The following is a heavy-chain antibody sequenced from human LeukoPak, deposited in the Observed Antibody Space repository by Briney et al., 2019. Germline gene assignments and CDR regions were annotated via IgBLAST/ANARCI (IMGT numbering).Heavy chain of an antibody. CDR3: AREGPMGEFDY. CDR2: ISSSSSYI. CDR1: GFTFSSYS. J-gene: IGHJ4*02. D-gene: IGHD3-16*01. V-gene: IGHV3-21*01. Sequence: PGGSLRLSCAASGFTFSSYSMNRVRQAPGKGLEWVSSISSSSSYIYYADSVKGRFTISRDNAKNSLYLQMNSLRAEDTAVYYCAREGPMGEFDYWGQGTLVTVSS.